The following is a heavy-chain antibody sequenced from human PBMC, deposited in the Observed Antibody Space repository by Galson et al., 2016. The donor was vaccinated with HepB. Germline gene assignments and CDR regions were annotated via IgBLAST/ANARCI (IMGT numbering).Heavy chain of an antibody. CDR3: ANGTDPYGDYSWFDP. J-gene: IGHJ5*02. D-gene: IGHD4-17*01. Sequence: SLRLSCAASGFTFSSYGMHWVCQAPGKGLEWVAVIWYDGSNKYYADSVKGRFTISRDNSKNTLYLQMNSLRAEDTAVYYCANGTDPYGDYSWFDPWGQGTLVTVSS. V-gene: IGHV3-33*06. CDR1: GFTFSSYG. CDR2: IWYDGSNK.